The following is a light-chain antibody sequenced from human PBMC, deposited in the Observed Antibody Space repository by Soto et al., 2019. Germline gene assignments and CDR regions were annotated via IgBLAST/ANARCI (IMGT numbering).Light chain of an antibody. CDR3: QQSYSAPRT. CDR2: AAS. CDR1: QTVRHY. J-gene: IGKJ2*01. V-gene: IGKV1-39*01. Sequence: DIQLTQSPSSLSAFVGDRVTITCRASQTVRHYLNWYQQKPGQAPRLLIYAASSLQSWVASRFSGSGSETDFSLTINSLLPEDFATYYCQQSYSAPRTFGQGTKLEIK.